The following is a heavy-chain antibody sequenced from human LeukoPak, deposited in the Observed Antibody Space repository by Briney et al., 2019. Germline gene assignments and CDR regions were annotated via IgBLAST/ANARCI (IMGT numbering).Heavy chain of an antibody. D-gene: IGHD3-16*02. Sequence: ASVKVSCKVSGYILTELSMHWVRQAPGKGLEWMGGFDPEDGETIYAQKFQGRVTMTEDTSTDTAYMELSSLRSEDTAVYYCATDRGGGYDYVWGSYRSSNPYDYWGQGTLVTVSS. V-gene: IGHV1-24*01. CDR2: FDPEDGET. CDR3: ATDRGGGYDYVWGSYRSSNPYDY. CDR1: GYILTELS. J-gene: IGHJ4*02.